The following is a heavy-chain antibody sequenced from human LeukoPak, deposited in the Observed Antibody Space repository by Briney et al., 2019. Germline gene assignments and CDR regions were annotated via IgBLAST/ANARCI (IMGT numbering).Heavy chain of an antibody. Sequence: PSETLSLTCAVSGGSISSSSYYWGWIRQPPGKGLEWIGSIYYSGSTYYNPSLKSRGTISVDTSKNQFSLKLSSVTAADTAVYYCARQTYSSSWPPFDYWGQGTLVTVSS. CDR1: GGSISSSSYY. D-gene: IGHD6-13*01. CDR3: ARQTYSSSWPPFDY. V-gene: IGHV4-39*01. CDR2: IYYSGST. J-gene: IGHJ4*02.